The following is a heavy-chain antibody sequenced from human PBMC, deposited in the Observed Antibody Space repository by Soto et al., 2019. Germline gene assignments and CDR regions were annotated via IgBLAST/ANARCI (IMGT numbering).Heavy chain of an antibody. Sequence: PSETLSLTCTVSGGSISSYYWSWIRQPPGKGLEWIGYIYYSGSTNYNPSLKSRVTISVDTSKNQFSLKLSSVTAADTAVYYCGRFPTWYDSSGYYSKWGQGTLVTVSS. J-gene: IGHJ4*02. V-gene: IGHV4-59*01. D-gene: IGHD3-22*01. CDR1: GGSISSYY. CDR2: IYYSGST. CDR3: GRFPTWYDSSGYYSK.